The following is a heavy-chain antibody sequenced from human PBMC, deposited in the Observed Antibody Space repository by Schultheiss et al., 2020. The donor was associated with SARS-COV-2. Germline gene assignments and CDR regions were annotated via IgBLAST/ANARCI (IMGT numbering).Heavy chain of an antibody. Sequence: SQTRPLTCTVSGGSISSYYWSWIRQPPGKGLEWIGYIYYSGSTNYNPSLKSRVTISVDTSKNQFSLKLSSVTAADTAVYYCARLSRDRLWSGYYPIYYYYYMDVWGKGTTVTVSS. J-gene: IGHJ6*03. CDR2: IYYSGST. D-gene: IGHD3-3*01. CDR3: ARLSRDRLWSGYYPIYYYYYMDV. CDR1: GGSISSYY. V-gene: IGHV4-59*08.